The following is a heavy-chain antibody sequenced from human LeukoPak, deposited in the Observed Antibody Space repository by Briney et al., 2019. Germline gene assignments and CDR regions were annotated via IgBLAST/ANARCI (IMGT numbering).Heavy chain of an antibody. CDR2: INHSGST. CDR1: GGSFSGYY. CDR3: ARVSSSSGGNDY. Sequence: PSETLSLTCAIYGGSFSGYYWSWIRQPPGKGLEWIGEINHSGSTNYNPSLKSRVTISVDTSKNQFSLKLSSVTAADTAVYYCARVSSSSGGNDYWGQGTLVTVSS. J-gene: IGHJ4*02. D-gene: IGHD6-6*01. V-gene: IGHV4-34*01.